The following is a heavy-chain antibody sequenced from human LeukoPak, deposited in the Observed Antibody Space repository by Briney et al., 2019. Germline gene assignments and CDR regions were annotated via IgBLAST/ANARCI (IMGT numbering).Heavy chain of an antibody. CDR2: IYYSGST. CDR1: GGSVSSYY. D-gene: IGHD3-22*01. CDR3: ARQDSSGYLDY. Sequence: SETLSLTCTVSGGSVSSYYWSWIRQPPGKGLEWIGYIYYSGSTNYNPSLKSRVTISVDASKNQFSLKLSSVTAADTAVYYCARQDSSGYLDYWGQGTLVTVSS. V-gene: IGHV4-59*08. J-gene: IGHJ4*02.